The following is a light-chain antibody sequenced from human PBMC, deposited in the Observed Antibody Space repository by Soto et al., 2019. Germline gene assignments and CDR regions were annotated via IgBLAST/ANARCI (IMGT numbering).Light chain of an antibody. CDR3: QQYXNAGST. CDR1: QSVSNN. J-gene: IGKJ1*01. Sequence: IVMTQSPATLSVSPGGRDSLSCRASQSVSNNLAWYQQKPGQAPRLLVYGASTRAAGIPGRFSGSGSGTEXXXIIISLQSDDFAVYYCQQYXNAGSTFGQGTKV. CDR2: GAS. V-gene: IGKV3-15*01.